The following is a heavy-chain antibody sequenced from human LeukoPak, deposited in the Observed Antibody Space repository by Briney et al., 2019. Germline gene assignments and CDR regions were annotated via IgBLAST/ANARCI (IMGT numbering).Heavy chain of an antibody. CDR3: ARVEYCSSTSCPYATDY. CDR1: GYTFTSYG. D-gene: IGHD2-2*01. Sequence: ASVKVSCKASGYTFTSYGISWVRQAPGRGLEWMGWISAYNGNTNYAQKLQGRVTMTTDTSTSTAYMELRSLRSDDTAVYYCARVEYCSSTSCPYATDYWGQGTLVTVSS. J-gene: IGHJ4*02. V-gene: IGHV1-18*01. CDR2: ISAYNGNT.